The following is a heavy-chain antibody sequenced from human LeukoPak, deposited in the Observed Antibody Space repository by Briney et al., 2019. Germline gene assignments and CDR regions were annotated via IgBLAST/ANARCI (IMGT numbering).Heavy chain of an antibody. J-gene: IGHJ4*02. Sequence: ASVKVSCKTSGYTFTSYYIHWVRQAPGQGLEWMGIIYPGGGSTKYAQKFQGRLTMTRDMSTSTVYMELSSLRSEDTAFYYCARDNDFDYWGQGTLVTVSS. D-gene: IGHD2-8*01. V-gene: IGHV1-46*01. CDR3: ARDNDFDY. CDR1: GYTFTSYY. CDR2: IYPGGGST.